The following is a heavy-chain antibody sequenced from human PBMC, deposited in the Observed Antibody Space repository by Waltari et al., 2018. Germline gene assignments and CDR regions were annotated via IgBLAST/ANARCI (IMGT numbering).Heavy chain of an antibody. CDR2: IYRSCST. V-gene: IGHV4-38-2*02. Sequence: QVQLQESGPGLVKPSETLSLTCAVSGYSISSGYYWGWIRQPPGKGLEWIGSIYRSCSTYYNPSLKSRFTISVDTAKNQFSLKRSSVTAADTAGYYCAREGTIVRCAFDIWGQGTMVTVSS. CDR1: GYSISSGYY. CDR3: AREGTIVRCAFDI. J-gene: IGHJ3*02. D-gene: IGHD2-8*01.